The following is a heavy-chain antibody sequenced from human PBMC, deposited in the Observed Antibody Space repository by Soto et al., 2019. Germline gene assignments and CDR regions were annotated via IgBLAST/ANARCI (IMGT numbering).Heavy chain of an antibody. Sequence: SETLSLTCAVHGGSFSGYYWTWIRQPPGRGLEWIAYIYYSGSTNYNPSLKSRVTISVDTSKNQFSLKLSSVTAADTAVYYCARVIEGSGSYYSDYWGQGTQVTVSS. J-gene: IGHJ4*02. CDR1: GGSFSGYY. V-gene: IGHV4-34*11. CDR3: ARVIEGSGSYYSDY. CDR2: IYYSGST. D-gene: IGHD3-22*01.